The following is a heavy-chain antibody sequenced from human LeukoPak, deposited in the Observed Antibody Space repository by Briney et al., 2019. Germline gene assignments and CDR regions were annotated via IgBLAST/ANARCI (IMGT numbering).Heavy chain of an antibody. V-gene: IGHV4-4*09. J-gene: IGHJ3*01. CDR1: GVSISPYY. Sequence: SEALSLTCAVSGVSISPYYWAWIRQPPGKGLEWIGYIHTSGSNNQYPSLKSRVTISVDKSKNHFSLRLTSVTAADTAVYYCARLSAAVHLGAFDLWGQGTMVTVSS. CDR2: IHTSGSN. D-gene: IGHD3-3*01. CDR3: ARLSAAVHLGAFDL.